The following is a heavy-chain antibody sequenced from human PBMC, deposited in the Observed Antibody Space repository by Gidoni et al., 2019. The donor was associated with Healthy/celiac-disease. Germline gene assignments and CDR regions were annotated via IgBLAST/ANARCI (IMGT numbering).Heavy chain of an antibody. CDR3: AHSAYYYDSSGYPMFDY. V-gene: IGHV2-5*01. CDR1: GFSLSTSGVG. J-gene: IGHJ4*02. D-gene: IGHD3-22*01. CDR2: IYWNDDK. Sequence: QIPLKESGPTLVTPTQTLTLPCTFSGFSLSTSGVGVGWIRQPPGKALEWLALIYWNDDKRYSPSLKSRITITKNTSKNQVVLTMTNMDTVETATYYCAHSAYYYDSSGYPMFDYWGQGTLVTVSS.